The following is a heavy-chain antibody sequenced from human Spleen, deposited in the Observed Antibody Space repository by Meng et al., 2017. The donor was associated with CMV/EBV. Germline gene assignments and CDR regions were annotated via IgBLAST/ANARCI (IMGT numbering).Heavy chain of an antibody. Sequence: ASVKVSCKASGYTFTGYYIHWVRQAPGQGLEWMGWINPNSGGATYAQKFQGRVTMTSDTSISTAYMELSRLRSEDTAVYYCARGPTSFYDFWSGYYTPEFDPWGQGTLVTVSS. CDR3: ARGPTSFYDFWSGYYTPEFDP. V-gene: IGHV1-2*02. CDR2: INPNSGGA. D-gene: IGHD3-3*01. J-gene: IGHJ5*02. CDR1: GYTFTGYY.